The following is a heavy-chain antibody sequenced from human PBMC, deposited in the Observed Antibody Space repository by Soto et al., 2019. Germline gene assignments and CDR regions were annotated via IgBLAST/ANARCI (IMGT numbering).Heavy chain of an antibody. CDR1: GFTFSSFA. CDR3: ARDYSRFDY. CDR2: ISNDGSRK. V-gene: IGHV3-30-3*01. Sequence: QVQLVESGGGVVQPGRSLRVSCAASGFTFSSFAVHWVRQAPGKGLEWVAVISNDGSRKYYTDSVKGRFTISRNNSKNTLNLQMDSLRAEDTAVYYCARDYSRFDYWGQGTLVTVSS. J-gene: IGHJ4*02. D-gene: IGHD6-13*01.